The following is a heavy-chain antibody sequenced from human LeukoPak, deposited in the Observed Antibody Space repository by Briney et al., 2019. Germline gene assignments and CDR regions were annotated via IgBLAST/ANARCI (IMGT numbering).Heavy chain of an antibody. D-gene: IGHD3-10*01. CDR1: GFTFSSYG. Sequence: SGGSLRLSCAASGFTFSSYGMTWVRQAPGKGLEWVSYISSSSSTIYYADSVKGRFTISRDNSKNTLYLQMNSLRAEDTAVYYCAKDPTTFYGSGSYFFDYWGQGTLVTVSS. CDR3: AKDPTTFYGSGSYFFDY. J-gene: IGHJ4*02. CDR2: ISSSSSTI. V-gene: IGHV3-48*01.